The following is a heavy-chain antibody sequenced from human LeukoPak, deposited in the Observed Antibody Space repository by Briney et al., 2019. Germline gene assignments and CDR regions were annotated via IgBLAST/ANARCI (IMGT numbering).Heavy chain of an antibody. V-gene: IGHV1-69*05. Sequence: SVKVSCKASGGTFNTYAISWVRQAPGQGLEWMGRFIPIFGTANYAQKFQGRVSITTDESTSTAYMQLSSLRSEDTAVYYCARDLELAAAGDQHWGQGTLVTVSS. CDR1: GGTFNTYA. CDR3: ARDLELAAAGDQH. CDR2: FIPIFGTA. J-gene: IGHJ1*01. D-gene: IGHD6-13*01.